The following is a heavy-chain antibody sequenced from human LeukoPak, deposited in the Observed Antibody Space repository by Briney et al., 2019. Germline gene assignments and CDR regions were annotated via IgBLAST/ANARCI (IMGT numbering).Heavy chain of an antibody. V-gene: IGHV4-39*01. D-gene: IGHD1-1*01. CDR1: GASISSRSSL. CDR3: ARHTQYMGFAS. Sequence: SEPLTLPCTISGASISSRSSLWGSICQPPGKGGEWIGNIYYSGNSYYSPSLQSRVTISVDTSKNKFSLKLSSVTAADTAMYYCARHTQYMGFASWGERTLVTVSS. CDR2: IYYSGNS. J-gene: IGHJ4*02.